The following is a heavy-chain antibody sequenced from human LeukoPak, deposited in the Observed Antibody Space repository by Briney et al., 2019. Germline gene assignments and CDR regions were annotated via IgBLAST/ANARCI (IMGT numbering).Heavy chain of an antibody. CDR3: ARESSITSGTTGETFDF. J-gene: IGHJ3*01. D-gene: IGHD1-1*01. Sequence: GGSLRLSCAASGFTLSSHDMHWVRQASGKGLEWVSAISISGNRYYSRSVKGRFTISRENGKNALYLQMNSLRAEDTALYYCARESSITSGTTGETFDFWGQGTTLTDSS. V-gene: IGHV3-13*01. CDR2: ISISGNR. CDR1: GFTLSSHD.